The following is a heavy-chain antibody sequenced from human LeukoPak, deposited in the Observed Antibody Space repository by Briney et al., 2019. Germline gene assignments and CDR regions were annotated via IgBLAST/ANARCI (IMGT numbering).Heavy chain of an antibody. V-gene: IGHV4-59*01. CDR2: IYYSGST. D-gene: IGHD3-10*01. J-gene: IGHJ4*02. Sequence: SETLSLTCTVSGGSISSYYWSWIRQPPGKGLEWIGYIYYSGSTNYNPSLKSRVTISVDTSKNQFSLKLSSVTAADTAVYYCARGLSRYGYWGQGTLVTVSS. CDR1: GGSISSYY. CDR3: ARGLSRYGY.